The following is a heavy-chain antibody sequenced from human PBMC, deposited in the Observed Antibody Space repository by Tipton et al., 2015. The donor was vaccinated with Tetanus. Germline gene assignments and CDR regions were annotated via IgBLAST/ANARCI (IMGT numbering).Heavy chain of an antibody. CDR1: GFTFSIYW. CDR3: AKRPPSDDRWLHFDY. Sequence: SLRLSCAASGFTFSIYWMSWVRQAPGKGLEWVANIQHDVTEKNYVDSVKGRFTISRDNAKNSLYLEMNSLRAEDTAVYYCAKRPPSDDRWLHFDYWGQGTLVTVSS. J-gene: IGHJ4*02. D-gene: IGHD5-24*01. V-gene: IGHV3-7*03. CDR2: IQHDVTEK.